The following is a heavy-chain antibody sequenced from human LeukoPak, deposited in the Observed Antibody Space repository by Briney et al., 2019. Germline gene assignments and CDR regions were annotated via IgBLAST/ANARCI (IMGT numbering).Heavy chain of an antibody. Sequence: ASVKVSCKASGYTFTSYGLSWVRQAPGQGLEWMGWISGYNGHTDYAQKLQGRVTMTADTSTSTAYMELRSLRSDDTAVYYCAREVTMVRGVITKFYYYGMEVWGQGTTVTVSS. D-gene: IGHD3-10*01. V-gene: IGHV1-18*01. CDR3: AREVTMVRGVITKFYYYGMEV. CDR2: ISGYNGHT. CDR1: GYTFTSYG. J-gene: IGHJ6*02.